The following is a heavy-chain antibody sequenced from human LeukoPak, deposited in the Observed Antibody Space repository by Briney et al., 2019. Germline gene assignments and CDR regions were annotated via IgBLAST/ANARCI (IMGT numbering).Heavy chain of an antibody. V-gene: IGHV1-69*04. Sequence: RASVNVSCKASGGTFSSYAISWVRQAPGQGLEWMGRIIPILGIANYAQKFQGRVTITADKSTSTAYMELSSLRSEDTAVYYCATPRHYYDSSGYYPYFDYWGQGTLVTVSS. CDR1: GGTFSSYA. CDR2: IIPILGIA. CDR3: ATPRHYYDSSGYYPYFDY. D-gene: IGHD3-22*01. J-gene: IGHJ4*02.